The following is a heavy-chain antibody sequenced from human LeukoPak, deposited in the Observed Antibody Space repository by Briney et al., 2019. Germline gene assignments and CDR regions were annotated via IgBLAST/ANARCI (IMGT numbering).Heavy chain of an antibody. CDR3: AREPLWFEEYYFDY. D-gene: IGHD3-10*01. J-gene: IGHJ4*02. Sequence: GGSLRLSCAASGFTFSSYEMNWVRQAPGKGLEWVSYISSSGSTIYYAESVKGRFTISRDNAKNSLYLQMNSLRAEDTAVYYCAREPLWFEEYYFDYWGQGTLVTVSS. CDR2: ISSSGSTI. V-gene: IGHV3-48*03. CDR1: GFTFSSYE.